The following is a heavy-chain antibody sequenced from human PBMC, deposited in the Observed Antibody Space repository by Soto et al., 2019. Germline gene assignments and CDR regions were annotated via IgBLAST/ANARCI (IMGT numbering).Heavy chain of an antibody. V-gene: IGHV4-34*01. CDR1: GGSFSGYY. CDR3: ARGYAGTGYNWFDP. CDR2: INHSGST. J-gene: IGHJ5*02. Sequence: QVQLQQWGAGLLKPSETQSITCAVYGGSFSGYYWSWIRQPPGKGLEWIGEINHSGSTNYNPSLKSRVTISVDTSKNQLSLKLSSVTAADTAVYYCARGYAGTGYNWFDPWCQGTLVTVSS. D-gene: IGHD6-13*01.